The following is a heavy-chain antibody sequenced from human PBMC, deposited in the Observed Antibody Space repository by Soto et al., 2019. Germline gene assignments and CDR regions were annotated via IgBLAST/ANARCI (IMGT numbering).Heavy chain of an antibody. V-gene: IGHV1-69*01. Sequence: QVQLVQSGAEVKKPGSSVKVSCKASGDTFSSYAINWVRQAPGQGREWMGGIIPMFGTANYAQKFKGRVTITAGESTSTVYMELSSVRSEDTAVYYCARVGPAHYYDRSGYYSPLDYWGQGTLVTLSS. CDR1: GDTFSSYA. CDR2: IIPMFGTA. J-gene: IGHJ4*02. CDR3: ARVGPAHYYDRSGYYSPLDY. D-gene: IGHD3-22*01.